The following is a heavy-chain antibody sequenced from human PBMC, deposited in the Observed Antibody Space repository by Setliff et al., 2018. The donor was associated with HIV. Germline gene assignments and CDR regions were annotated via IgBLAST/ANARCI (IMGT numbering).Heavy chain of an antibody. CDR2: SYNSGSR. V-gene: IGHV4-39*01. CDR1: GGSISSSSYY. Sequence: NPSETLSLTCTVSGGSISSSSYYWGWIRQPPGEGLEWVGSSYNSGSRYYNPSLNSRVTISLDTSKNQFSLKLSSVTAADTAVYYCAKSDTTMDGGTPFYMDVWCKGTTVTVSS. D-gene: IGHD3-10*01. J-gene: IGHJ6*03. CDR3: AKSDTTMDGGTPFYMDV.